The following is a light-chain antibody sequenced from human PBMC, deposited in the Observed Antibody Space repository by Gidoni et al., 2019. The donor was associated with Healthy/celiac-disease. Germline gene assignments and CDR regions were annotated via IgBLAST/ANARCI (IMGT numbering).Light chain of an antibody. V-gene: IGLV6-57*03. CDR3: QSYDSSNVV. CDR2: EDN. CDR1: SGSISSNY. Sequence: FMLPPPHPVSESPGKTVTISCTRSSGSISSNYVQRYQQRPGSAPTTVIYEDNQRPSGVPDRFSGSIDSSSNSASLTISGLKTEDEADYYCQSYDSSNVVFGGGTKLTVL. J-gene: IGLJ2*01.